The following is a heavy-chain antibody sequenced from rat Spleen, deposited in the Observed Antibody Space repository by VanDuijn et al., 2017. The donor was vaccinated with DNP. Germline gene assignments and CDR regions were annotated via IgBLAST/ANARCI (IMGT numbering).Heavy chain of an antibody. Sequence: EVQLVESGGGFVQPGRSLKLSCEASGFTFSDYYMAWVRQAPTKGLEWVACMSPTTRSSYYRDSVRGRFTVSRDDSTSTLYLQMDSLRSEDTATYYCTRGGTYYFDYWGQGTLVTVSS. CDR3: TRGGTYYFDY. CDR2: MSPTTRSS. J-gene: IGHJ3*01. D-gene: IGHD1-9*01. V-gene: IGHV5-27*01. CDR1: GFTFSDYY.